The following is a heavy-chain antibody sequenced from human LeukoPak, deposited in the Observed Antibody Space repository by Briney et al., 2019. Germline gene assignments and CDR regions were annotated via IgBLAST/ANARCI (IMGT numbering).Heavy chain of an antibody. CDR1: GGTFSSYA. Sequence: SVKISCKASGGTFSSYAISWVRQAPGQGLEWMGGIIPIFGTANYAQKFQGRVTITTDESTSTAYMELSSLRSEDTAVYYCARGPYDVLMVYAFDYWGQGTLVTVSS. J-gene: IGHJ4*02. CDR2: IIPIFGTA. CDR3: ARGPYDVLMVYAFDY. V-gene: IGHV1-69*05. D-gene: IGHD2-8*01.